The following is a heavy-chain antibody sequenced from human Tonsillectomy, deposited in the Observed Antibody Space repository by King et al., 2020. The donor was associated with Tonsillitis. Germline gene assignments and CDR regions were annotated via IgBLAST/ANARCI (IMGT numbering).Heavy chain of an antibody. J-gene: IGHJ3*02. D-gene: IGHD6-25*01. V-gene: IGHV3-11*05. CDR3: ARVNFGSSGLDAFDI. Sequence: VQLVESGGGLVNPGGSLRLSCAASGFTFSDCYMSWVRQAPGRGLEWISYISSSSSYTNFADSVGGRFSISRDNAKNSLYLKMNSLRADDTAVYYCARVNFGSSGLDAFDIWGQGTMVTVSS. CDR2: ISSSSSYT. CDR1: GFTFSDCY.